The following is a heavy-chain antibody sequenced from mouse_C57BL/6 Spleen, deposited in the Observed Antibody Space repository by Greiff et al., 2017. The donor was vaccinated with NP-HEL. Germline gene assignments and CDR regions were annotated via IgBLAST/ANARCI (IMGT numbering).Heavy chain of an antibody. CDR2: IDPETGGT. D-gene: IGHD1-1*01. Sequence: VQLQQSGAELVRPGASVTLSCKASGYTFTDYEMHWVKQTPVHGLEWIGAIDPETGGTAYNQKFKGKAILTADKSSSTAYMELRSLTSEDSAVYYCTRSYYYGSSGGFAYWGQGTLVTVSA. V-gene: IGHV1-15*01. J-gene: IGHJ3*01. CDR1: GYTFTDYE. CDR3: TRSYYYGSSGGFAY.